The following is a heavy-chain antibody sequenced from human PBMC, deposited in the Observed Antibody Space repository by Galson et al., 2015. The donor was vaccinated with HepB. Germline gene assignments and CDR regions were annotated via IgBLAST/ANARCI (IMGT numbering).Heavy chain of an antibody. CDR1: GDSVSSNSAA. J-gene: IGHJ6*02. D-gene: IGHD3-10*01. Sequence: CAISGDSVSSNSAAWNWIRQSPSRGLEWLGRTYYRSKWYNDYAVSVKSRITINPDTSKNQFSLQLNSVTPEDTAVYYCARDRVTMVRGVITTYYYYGMDVWGQGTTVTVSS. CDR2: TYYRSKWYN. V-gene: IGHV6-1*01. CDR3: ARDRVTMVRGVITTYYYYGMDV.